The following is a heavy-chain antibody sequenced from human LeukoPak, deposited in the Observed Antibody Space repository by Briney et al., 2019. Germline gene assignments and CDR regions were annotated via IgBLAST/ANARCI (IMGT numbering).Heavy chain of an antibody. CDR3: ARGSSNWNFDL. V-gene: IGHV3-11*06. D-gene: IGHD2-15*01. CDR1: GFSFSDYY. J-gene: IGHJ2*01. Sequence: GGSLRLSCAVSGFSFSDYYMSWIRQTPGKGLEWVSYISSFSTYTNYAGSVKGRFTISRDNAKNSLHLQMNSLRDEDTAVYYCARGSSNWNFDLWGRGTLVTVSS. CDR2: ISSFSTYT.